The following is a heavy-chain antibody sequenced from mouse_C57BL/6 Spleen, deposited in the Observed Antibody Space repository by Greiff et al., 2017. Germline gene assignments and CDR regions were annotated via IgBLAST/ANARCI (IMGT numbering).Heavy chain of an antibody. Sequence: EVQLVESGGGLVQPGGSLSLSCAASGFTFTDYYMSWVRQPPGKALEWMGFIRTKANGYTTEYSASVKARFTISNEKSQSILYLQMNALRAEDSASSICARDYYGSRPFDYWGKGTTLTVSS. CDR1: GFTFTDYY. CDR3: ARDYYGSRPFDY. CDR2: IRTKANGYTT. D-gene: IGHD1-1*01. J-gene: IGHJ2*01. V-gene: IGHV7-3*01.